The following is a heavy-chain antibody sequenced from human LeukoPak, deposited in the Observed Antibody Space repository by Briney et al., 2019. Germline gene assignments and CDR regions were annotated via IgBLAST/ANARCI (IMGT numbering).Heavy chain of an antibody. CDR2: ISSSGDYT. J-gene: IGHJ4*02. CDR3: VKRGRTSDYAYDY. Sequence: GGSLRLSCSASGFTFSDYAMHWVRQAPGRGLQFVSAISSSGDYTSYSDSVKGRFTISRDNSKDTLHLQMSSLRPEDTAVYFCVKRGRTSDYAYDYWGQGSLVTVSS. V-gene: IGHV3-64D*06. CDR1: GFTFSDYA. D-gene: IGHD4-17*01.